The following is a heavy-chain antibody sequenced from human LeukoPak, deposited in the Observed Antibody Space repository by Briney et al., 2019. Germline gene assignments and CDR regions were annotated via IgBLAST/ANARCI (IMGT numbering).Heavy chain of an antibody. CDR2: INPSGGST. D-gene: IGHD2-15*01. CDR3: ARDNCSGGSCYEYFQH. V-gene: IGHV1-46*01. J-gene: IGHJ1*01. Sequence: ASVKVSCKASGYTFTSYYMHWVRQAPGQGLEWMGIINPSGGSTSYAQKFQARVTMTRDTSTSTVYVELSSLRSEDTAVYYCARDNCSGGSCYEYFQHWGQGTLVTVSS. CDR1: GYTFTSYY.